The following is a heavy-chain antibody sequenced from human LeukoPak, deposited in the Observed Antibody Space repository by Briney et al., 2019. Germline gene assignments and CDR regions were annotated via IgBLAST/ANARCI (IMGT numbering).Heavy chain of an antibody. J-gene: IGHJ4*02. V-gene: IGHV3-7*01. CDR1: GFTFSSDW. CDR3: ARLKYHYDSSGYPPAFDY. Sequence: PGESLRLSCAASGFTFSSDWMSWVRQAPGKGLEWVANIKQDGSEKYYVDSVKGRFTISRDNAKNSLYLQMNSLRAEDTAVYYCARLKYHYDSSGYPPAFDYWGQGTLVTVSS. D-gene: IGHD3-22*01. CDR2: IKQDGSEK.